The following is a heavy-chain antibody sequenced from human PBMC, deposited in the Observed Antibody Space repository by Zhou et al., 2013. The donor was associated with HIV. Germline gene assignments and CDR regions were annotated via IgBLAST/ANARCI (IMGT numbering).Heavy chain of an antibody. Sequence: QVQLVQSGAEVKRPGSSVKVSCKASGGTFSTYAISWVRQAPGQGLEWMGGIIPIFGTSNYAQKFQGRVTITTDESTSTAYMELSSLRSEDTAVYYCARDLLPTTSWTDSYYYGMDVWAQGPRSPSP. CDR3: ARDLLPTTSWTDSYYYGMDV. V-gene: IGHV1-69*05. CDR2: IIPIFGTS. D-gene: IGHD2-2*01. CDR1: GGTFSTYA. J-gene: IGHJ6*02.